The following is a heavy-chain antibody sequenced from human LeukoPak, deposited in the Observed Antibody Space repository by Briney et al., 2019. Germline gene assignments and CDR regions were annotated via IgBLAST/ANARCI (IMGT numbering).Heavy chain of an antibody. V-gene: IGHV4-30-4*01. J-gene: IGHJ3*02. Sequence: PSQTLSLTCTVSGGSISSGDYYWSWLRQPPGKGLDWIGYIYYSGSTYYNPSLKSRVTISVDTSKNQFSLKLSSVTAADTAVYYCARTTLVLLWFGEVGDAFDIWGQGTMVTVSS. CDR1: GGSISSGDYY. CDR2: IYYSGST. D-gene: IGHD3-10*01. CDR3: ARTTLVLLWFGEVGDAFDI.